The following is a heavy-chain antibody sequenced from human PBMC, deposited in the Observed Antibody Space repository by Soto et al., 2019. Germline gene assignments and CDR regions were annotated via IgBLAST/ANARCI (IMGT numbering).Heavy chain of an antibody. CDR3: VRDYGGPPY. D-gene: IGHD3-10*01. V-gene: IGHV3-74*01. CDR1: GFSFSTYW. Sequence: GGSLRLSCAASGFSFSTYWMHWVRQTPGKGLMWVSRINGDGSSTSYADSVKGRFTISRDNAKNTLYLQMNSLRVEDTAVYYCVRDYGGPPYWGQGTLVTVSS. J-gene: IGHJ4*02. CDR2: INGDGSST.